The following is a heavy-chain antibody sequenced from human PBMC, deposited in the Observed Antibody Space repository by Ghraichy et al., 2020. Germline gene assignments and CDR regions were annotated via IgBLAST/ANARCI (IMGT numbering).Heavy chain of an antibody. D-gene: IGHD3-10*01. Sequence: GGSLRLSCVASGFTFSDYGVHWVRQAPGKGLEWVAVISSDGSPTYYADSVKGRFTITRDNSKNTLYLQMNSLKTEDTAVYYCAKGGQFGELGWFDPWGQGTPVTVSS. V-gene: IGHV3-30*18. J-gene: IGHJ5*02. CDR1: GFTFSDYG. CDR2: ISSDGSPT. CDR3: AKGGQFGELGWFDP.